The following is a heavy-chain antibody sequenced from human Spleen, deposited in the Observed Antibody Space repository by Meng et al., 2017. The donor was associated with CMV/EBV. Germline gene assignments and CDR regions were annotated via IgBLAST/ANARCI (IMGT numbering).Heavy chain of an antibody. J-gene: IGHJ4*03. D-gene: IGHD6-6*01. CDR2: INWNGGST. CDR1: GFTFDDYG. Sequence: GGSLRLSXXASGFTFDDYGMSWVRQAPGKGLEWVSGINWNGGSTGYADSVKGRFTISRDNAKNSLYLQMNSLRAXDTXXYYCARGVEYSSSGGSYFDCWGQGTTVTVSS. V-gene: IGHV3-20*03. CDR3: ARGVEYSSSGGSYFDC.